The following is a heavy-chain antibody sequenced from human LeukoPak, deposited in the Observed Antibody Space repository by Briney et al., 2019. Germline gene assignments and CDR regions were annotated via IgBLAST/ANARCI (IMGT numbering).Heavy chain of an antibody. CDR2: IYSGGSS. J-gene: IGHJ4*02. Sequence: GSLRLSCATSGFNVTTTYMSWVRQAPGKGLEWLSVIYSGGSSFYADSVKDRFTISRDNSKNTLYLQMNSLRAEDTAVYYCAKDYLRGVLVNWGQGTLVTVSS. V-gene: IGHV3-66*01. D-gene: IGHD3-16*02. CDR1: GFNVTTTY. CDR3: AKDYLRGVLVN.